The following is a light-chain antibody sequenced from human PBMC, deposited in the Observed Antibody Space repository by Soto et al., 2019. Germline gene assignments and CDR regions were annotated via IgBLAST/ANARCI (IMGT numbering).Light chain of an antibody. CDR2: DAS. CDR1: QSINNY. CDR3: QQSFSAPPWT. Sequence: DIQMTQSPSSLSASVGDRITFTCRSSQSINNYLNWYQQKPGRAPKLLIYDASSLQSGVPSRFSGSGSGTDFTHTISSLLHEDLATYYCQQSFSAPPWTFGQGTKVELK. V-gene: IGKV1-39*01. J-gene: IGKJ1*01.